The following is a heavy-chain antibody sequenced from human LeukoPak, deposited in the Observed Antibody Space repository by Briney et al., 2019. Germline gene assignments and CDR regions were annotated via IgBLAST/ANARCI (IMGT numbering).Heavy chain of an antibody. J-gene: IGHJ4*02. CDR1: GFTFNTYS. D-gene: IGHD6-13*01. V-gene: IGHV3-48*01. CDR3: ARDRSSSWYESDY. CDR2: ISSGSSTI. Sequence: PGGSLRLSCAASGFTFNTYSMNWVRQAPGKGLEWVSYISSGSSTIYYADSVKGRFTISRDNAKNSLYLQMNSLRAEDTAVYYCARDRSSSWYESDYWGQGTLVTVSS.